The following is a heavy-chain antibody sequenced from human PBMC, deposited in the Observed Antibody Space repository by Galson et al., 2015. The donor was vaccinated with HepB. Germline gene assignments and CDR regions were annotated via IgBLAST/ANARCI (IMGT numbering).Heavy chain of an antibody. J-gene: IGHJ4*02. CDR1: GFTFSSYS. V-gene: IGHV3-48*01. CDR2: ISSSSSTI. Sequence: SLRLSCAASGFTFSSYSMNWVRQAPGKGLEWVSYISSSSSTIYYADSVKGRFTISRDNAKNSLYLQMNSLRAEDTAVYYCARTNSGSYLYYFDYWGQGTLVTVSS. D-gene: IGHD1-26*01. CDR3: ARTNSGSYLYYFDY.